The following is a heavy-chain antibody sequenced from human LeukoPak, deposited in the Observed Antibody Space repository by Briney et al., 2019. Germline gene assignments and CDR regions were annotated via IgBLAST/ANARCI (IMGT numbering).Heavy chain of an antibody. J-gene: IGHJ3*02. D-gene: IGHD3-22*01. CDR1: GFTFNSYW. CDR2: INTDGSST. Sequence: GGSLRLSCAASGFTFNSYWMHWVRQAPGKGLVWVSRINTDGSSTRNADSVKGRFTISRDNAKNTLYLQMNSLRAEDTAVYYCASALTYYYDSSGRGAFDIWGQGTMVTASS. V-gene: IGHV3-74*01. CDR3: ASALTYYYDSSGRGAFDI.